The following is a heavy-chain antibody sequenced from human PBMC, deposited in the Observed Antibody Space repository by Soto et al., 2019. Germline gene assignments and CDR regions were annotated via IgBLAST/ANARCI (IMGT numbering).Heavy chain of an antibody. CDR2: IRSKAYGGTT. J-gene: IGHJ4*02. CDR1: GFTFGDYA. V-gene: IGHV3-49*03. Sequence: GGSLRLSCTASGFTFGDYAMSWFRQAPGKGLEWVGFIRSKAYGGTTEYAASVKGRFTISRDDSKSIAYLQMNSLKTEDTAVNYCTREYSSSWPDYWGQGTLVTVSS. CDR3: TREYSSSWPDY. D-gene: IGHD6-13*01.